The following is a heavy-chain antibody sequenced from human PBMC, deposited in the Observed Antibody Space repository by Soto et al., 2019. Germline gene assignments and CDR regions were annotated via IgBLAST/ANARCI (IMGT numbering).Heavy chain of an antibody. J-gene: IGHJ3*02. CDR1: GYTFTNYG. CDR2: ISGYNGKT. V-gene: IGHV1-18*04. CDR3: AREGDIVGLYGFDI. Sequence: QVQLVQSGAEVKKPGASVKVSCKASGYTFTNYGIDWVRQAPGQGLEWMGWISGYNGKTNYAQNFQGRVTMTTDTSTSTAYMELRSLRFDDTAVYYCAREGDIVGLYGFDIWGQGTMGTVSS. D-gene: IGHD2-15*01.